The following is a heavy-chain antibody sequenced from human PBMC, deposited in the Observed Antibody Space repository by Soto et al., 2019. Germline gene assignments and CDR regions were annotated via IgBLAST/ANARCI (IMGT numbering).Heavy chain of an antibody. CDR2: INAGNGNT. V-gene: IGHV1-3*01. J-gene: IGHJ5*02. CDR3: AKDAVYGDGLWLPES. Sequence: ASVKVSCKASGYTFTSYAMHWVRQAPGQRLEWMGWINAGNGNTKYSQKFQGRVTITRDTSASTAYMELSSLRSEDTAVYYCAKDAVYGDGLWLPESWGQGTLVTVSS. CDR1: GYTFTSYA. D-gene: IGHD4-17*01.